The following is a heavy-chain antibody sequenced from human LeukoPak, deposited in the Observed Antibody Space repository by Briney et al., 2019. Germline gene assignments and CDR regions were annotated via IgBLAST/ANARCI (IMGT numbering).Heavy chain of an antibody. D-gene: IGHD3-10*01. V-gene: IGHV3-74*01. CDR2: INTDGSST. J-gene: IGHJ4*02. Sequence: GGSLRLSCAASGFTFSSSWMHWVRQAPGKGLVWVSRINTDGSSTTYADSVKGRFTISRDNAKNMLYLQMNSLRAEDTAVYYCARDYGSILHYWGQGTLVTVSS. CDR3: ARDYGSILHY. CDR1: GFTFSSSW.